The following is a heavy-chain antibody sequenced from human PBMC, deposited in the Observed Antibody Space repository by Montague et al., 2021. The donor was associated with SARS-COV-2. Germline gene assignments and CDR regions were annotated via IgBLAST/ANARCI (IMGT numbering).Heavy chain of an antibody. CDR3: ARVRYYGSGTSLGMDV. V-gene: IGHV4-34*12. CDR2: SMQSAST. J-gene: IGHJ6*02. Sequence: SETLSLTCPVPSPGSVSWYSGGDRQRPRLNLSPVGESMQSASTNYNPSLKSRVTISVDTSKNQFSLKLSSVTAADTAVYYCARVRYYGSGTSLGMDVWGQGTTVTVSS. D-gene: IGHD3-10*01. CDR1: PGSVSWY.